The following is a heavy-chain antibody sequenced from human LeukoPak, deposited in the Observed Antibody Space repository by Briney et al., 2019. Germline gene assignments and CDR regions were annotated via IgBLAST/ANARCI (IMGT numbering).Heavy chain of an antibody. V-gene: IGHV3-11*04. CDR1: GFTFSDYY. D-gene: IGHD3-9*01. Sequence: GGSLRLSCAASGFTFSDYYMSWIRQAPGKGLEWVSYISSSSSTKYYADSVKGRFTISRDNSKNTLYLQMNSLRAEDTAEYYCARLRYFDSAFGYWGQGTLVTVSS. J-gene: IGHJ4*02. CDR2: ISSSSSTK. CDR3: ARLRYFDSAFGY.